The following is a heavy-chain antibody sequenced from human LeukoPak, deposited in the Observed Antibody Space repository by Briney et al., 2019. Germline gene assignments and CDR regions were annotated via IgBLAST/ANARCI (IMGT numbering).Heavy chain of an antibody. CDR3: ARDRCSGGSCYQVTGGY. V-gene: IGHV1-18*01. Sequence: ASVKVSCKASGYTFTSYGISWVRQAPGQGLEWMGWISAYNGNTNYAQKLQGRVTMPTDTSTSTAYMELRSLRSDDTAVYYCARDRCSGGSCYQVTGGYWGQGTLVTVSS. J-gene: IGHJ4*02. CDR1: GYTFTSYG. D-gene: IGHD2-15*01. CDR2: ISAYNGNT.